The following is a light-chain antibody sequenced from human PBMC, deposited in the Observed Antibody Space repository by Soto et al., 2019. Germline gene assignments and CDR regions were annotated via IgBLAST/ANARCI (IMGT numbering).Light chain of an antibody. CDR2: AAS. V-gene: IGKV1-39*01. Sequence: DIQMTQSPSSLSASVGDSVTITWRASQSISSYLNWYQQKPGKAPKLLIYAASSLQSGVPSRFSGSGSGTDFTLTISSLQPEDFATYYCQQSYSTPFAFGPGTKVDIK. CDR1: QSISSY. CDR3: QQSYSTPFA. J-gene: IGKJ3*01.